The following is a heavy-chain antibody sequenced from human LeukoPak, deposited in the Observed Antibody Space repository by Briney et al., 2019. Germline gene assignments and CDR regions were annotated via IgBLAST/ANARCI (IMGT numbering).Heavy chain of an antibody. CDR2: IYHSGYT. Sequence: SETLSLTCTVSGGSINSSSYYWGWIRQPPGEALEWIGSIYHSGYTYYNPSLKSRVTISVDTSKSQFSLKLSSVTAADTAVYYCARHGYSSGSLAWFDPWGQGTQVTVSS. J-gene: IGHJ5*02. V-gene: IGHV4-39*01. CDR1: GGSINSSSYY. CDR3: ARHGYSSGSLAWFDP. D-gene: IGHD6-19*01.